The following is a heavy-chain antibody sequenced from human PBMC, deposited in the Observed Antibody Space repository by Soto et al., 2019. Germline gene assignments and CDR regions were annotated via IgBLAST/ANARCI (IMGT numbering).Heavy chain of an antibody. D-gene: IGHD6-6*01. V-gene: IGHV4-30-4*01. CDR1: GGSISSGDYY. CDR2: IYYSGST. CDR3: ARSMYSTSAQLYYGMDV. Sequence: ASETLSLTCTVSGGSISSGDYYWSWIRQPPGKGLEWIGYIYYSGSTNYNPSLKSRVTMSLDTSRNQLSLKLSSATAADTAVYYCARSMYSTSAQLYYGMDVWGQGTTVTVSS. J-gene: IGHJ6*02.